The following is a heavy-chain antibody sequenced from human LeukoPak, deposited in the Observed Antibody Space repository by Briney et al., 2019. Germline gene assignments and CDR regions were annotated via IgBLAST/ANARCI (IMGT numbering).Heavy chain of an antibody. D-gene: IGHD5-24*01. V-gene: IGHV3-23*01. CDR3: AKEGRSLQTY. CDR1: GFTFSSYA. CDR2: LSDSGGST. Sequence: PGGSLRLSCAASGFTFSSYAMSWVRQAPGKGLEWVSALSDSGGSTYYADSVKGRFTISRDNAKNSLYLQMNSLRVEDTAVYYCAKEGRSLQTYWGQGTLVTVSS. J-gene: IGHJ4*02.